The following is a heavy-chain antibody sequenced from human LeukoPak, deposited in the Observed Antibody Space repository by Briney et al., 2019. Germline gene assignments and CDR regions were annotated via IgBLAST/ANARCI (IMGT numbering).Heavy chain of an antibody. CDR1: GYTLTELS. Sequence: ASVKVSCKISGYTLTELSMHWVRQAPGKGLEWMGGFDPEDGETIYTQKFQGRVTMTEDTSTDTAYMELSSLRSEDTAVYYWATELEVGANNPWVPFYYWGQGTLVTVSS. V-gene: IGHV1-24*01. CDR2: FDPEDGET. J-gene: IGHJ4*02. CDR3: ATELEVGANNPWVPFYY. D-gene: IGHD1-26*01.